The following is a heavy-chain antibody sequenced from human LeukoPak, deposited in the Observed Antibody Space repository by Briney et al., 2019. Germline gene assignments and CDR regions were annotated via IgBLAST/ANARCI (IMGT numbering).Heavy chain of an antibody. CDR1: GYTFTSYA. J-gene: IGHJ5*02. V-gene: IGHV1-3*01. D-gene: IGHD6-19*01. CDR2: INAGNGNT. CDR3: ARSPTAYSSGWYFWFDP. Sequence: ASVKVSCKASGYTFTSYAMHWVRQAPGQRLEWIGWINAGNGNTKYSQKFQGRVTITRDTSASTAYMELSSLRSEDTAVYYCARSPTAYSSGWYFWFDPWGQGTLVTVSS.